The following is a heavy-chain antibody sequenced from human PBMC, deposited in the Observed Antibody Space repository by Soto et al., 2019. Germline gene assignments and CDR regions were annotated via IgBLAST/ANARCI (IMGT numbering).Heavy chain of an antibody. CDR1: GDSVSSNSAA. V-gene: IGHV6-1*01. CDR3: GGTTSYQWYYMDV. CDR2: TYYRSRWYN. D-gene: IGHD1-7*01. J-gene: IGHJ6*03. Sequence: QVQLQESGPGLVKPSQTLSLTCAISGDSVSSNSAAWNWIRQSPSRGLEWLGRTYYRSRWYNDYAVPVRSRITVNADTSKNQFSLQLTSVTPEDTAVYYCGGTTSYQWYYMDVWGKGTTVTVSS.